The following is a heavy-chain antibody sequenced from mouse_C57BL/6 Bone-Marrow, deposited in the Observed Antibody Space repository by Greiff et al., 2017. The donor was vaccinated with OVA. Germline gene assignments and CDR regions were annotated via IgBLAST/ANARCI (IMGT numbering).Heavy chain of an antibody. J-gene: IGHJ3*01. CDR3: ARSGIYYGNSWFAY. CDR2: IYPGDGDT. V-gene: IGHV1-82*01. CDR1: GYAFSSSW. Sequence: VQLQQSGPELVKPGASVKISCKASGYAFSSSWMNWVKQRPGKGLEWIGRIYPGDGDTNYNGKFKGQATLTADKSSSTAYMQLSSLTSEDSAVYFCARSGIYYGNSWFAYWGQGTLVTVSA. D-gene: IGHD2-1*01.